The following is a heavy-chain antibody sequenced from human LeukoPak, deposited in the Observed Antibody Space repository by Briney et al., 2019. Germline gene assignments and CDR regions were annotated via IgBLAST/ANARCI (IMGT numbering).Heavy chain of an antibody. Sequence: PGRSLRLSCVGSGFTFRSYGMHWVRQAPGKGLGWVAFIRHDGSKKFYADSVKGRFTISRDNSQNTLYLQVDSLRVDDTAVYYCAKDSPPTSEWLPDYWGQGTLVTISS. V-gene: IGHV3-30*02. D-gene: IGHD5-12*01. CDR2: IRHDGSKK. J-gene: IGHJ4*02. CDR3: AKDSPPTSEWLPDY. CDR1: GFTFRSYG.